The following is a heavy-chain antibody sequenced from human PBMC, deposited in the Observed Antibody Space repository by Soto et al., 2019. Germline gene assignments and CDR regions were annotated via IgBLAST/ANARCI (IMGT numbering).Heavy chain of an antibody. Sequence: PSQTLSLTCDISGDSVPGNSAAWNWIRQSPSRGLEWMGRTYYKSMWYNDYAVSVKSRITITPDTSKNQFDLHLNSVTPEDTAVYYCSSEFPYYVISESYLDYWGQGALVTVSS. J-gene: IGHJ4*02. V-gene: IGHV6-1*01. CDR2: TYYKSMWYN. CDR1: GDSVPGNSAA. CDR3: SSEFPYYVISESYLDY. D-gene: IGHD3-16*01.